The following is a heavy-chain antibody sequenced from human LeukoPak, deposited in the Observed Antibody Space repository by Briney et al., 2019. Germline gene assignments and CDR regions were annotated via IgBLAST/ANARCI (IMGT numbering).Heavy chain of an antibody. J-gene: IGHJ4*02. CDR1: GGSISSGDYY. Sequence: SETLSLTCTVSGGSISSGDYYWSWIRQPPGKGLEWIGYIYYSGSTYYNPSLKSRVTISVDTSKNQFSLELSSVTAADTAVYYCARVGYYDSSGSLFDYWGQGTLVTVSS. CDR3: ARVGYYDSSGSLFDY. CDR2: IYYSGST. V-gene: IGHV4-30-4*01. D-gene: IGHD3-22*01.